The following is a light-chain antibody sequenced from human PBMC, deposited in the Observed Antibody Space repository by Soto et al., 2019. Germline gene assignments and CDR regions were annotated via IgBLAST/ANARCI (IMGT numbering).Light chain of an antibody. J-gene: IGKJ2*01. CDR1: QSLLHRDGRTY. CDR3: MQATQFPPYT. Sequence: DIVMTQTPLSSRVTLGQPASISCRSSQSLLHRDGRTYLSWLQQRPGQPPRLLIYKVSNRLSGVPDRFSGSGAGTDFTLTISRVEADDVGVYYCMQATQFPPYTFGQGTKLEIE. CDR2: KVS. V-gene: IGKV2-24*01.